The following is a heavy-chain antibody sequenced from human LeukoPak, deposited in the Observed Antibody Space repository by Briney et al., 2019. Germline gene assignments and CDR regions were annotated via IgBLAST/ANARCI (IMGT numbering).Heavy chain of an antibody. Sequence: SETLSLSCTVSGGSISSYYWSWIRQPPGKGLEWIGYIYYSVSTNYNPSLKSRVTISVDTSKNQFSLKLSSVTAADTAVYYCARVRRGYCTNGVCHRWFDPWGQGTLVTASS. CDR3: ARVRRGYCTNGVCHRWFDP. CDR1: GGSISSYY. V-gene: IGHV4-59*01. CDR2: IYYSVST. J-gene: IGHJ5*02. D-gene: IGHD2-8*01.